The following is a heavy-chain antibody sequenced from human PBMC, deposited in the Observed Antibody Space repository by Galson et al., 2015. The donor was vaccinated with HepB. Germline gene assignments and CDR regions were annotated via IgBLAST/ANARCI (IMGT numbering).Heavy chain of an antibody. CDR1: GFPLSNARMG. CDR2: IFSNDEK. Sequence: PALVKPTQTLTLTCAVSGFPLSNARMGVSWIRQPPGKALEWLAHIFSNDEKSYSTSLKSRLTISKDTSKSQVVLTMTNMDPVDTATYYCARSETDRYCSSTSCYTDDWFDPWGQGTLVTVSS. D-gene: IGHD2-2*02. J-gene: IGHJ5*02. CDR3: ARSETDRYCSSTSCYTDDWFDP. V-gene: IGHV2-26*01.